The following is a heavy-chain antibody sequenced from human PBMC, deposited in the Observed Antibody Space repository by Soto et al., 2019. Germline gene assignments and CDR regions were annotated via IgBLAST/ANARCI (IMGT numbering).Heavy chain of an antibody. CDR3: ARRITRPERFDY. J-gene: IGHJ4*02. Sequence: SETLSLTCTVSGGSISSGGYYWSWIRQHPGKGLEWIGYIYYSGSTYYNPSLQSRVTISVDTSKNQFSLKLTSATAADTAVYYCARRITRPERFDYWGQGALVTVSS. D-gene: IGHD1-20*01. CDR1: GGSISSGGYY. V-gene: IGHV4-31*03. CDR2: IYYSGST.